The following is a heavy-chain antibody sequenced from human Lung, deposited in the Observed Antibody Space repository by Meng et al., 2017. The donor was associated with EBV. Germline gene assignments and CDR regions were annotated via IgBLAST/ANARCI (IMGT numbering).Heavy chain of an antibody. D-gene: IGHD3-22*01. Sequence: PLQVSGQALSGPSQALSLTCTVSGDSISRCGYYWNWLRQHPGEGLEWIGNIYYTGSTHYNPSLNSRVTISMDKSKNQLSLRLSSVTAADTGVYYCARGLWYYDRGGYFDNWGRGTLVTVSS. CDR3: ARGLWYYDRGGYFDN. V-gene: IGHV4-31*03. CDR1: GDSISRCGYY. J-gene: IGHJ4*02. CDR2: IYYTGST.